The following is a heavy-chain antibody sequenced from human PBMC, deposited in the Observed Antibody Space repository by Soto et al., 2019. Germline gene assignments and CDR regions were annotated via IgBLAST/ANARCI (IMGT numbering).Heavy chain of an antibody. CDR2: VSSNDTS. CDR3: ARERIVTVPAGRGTLYNYFGVDV. CDR1: GGSISSTDSY. V-gene: IGHV4-30-4*08. J-gene: IGHJ6*02. D-gene: IGHD3-10*01. Sequence: PSETRSHTCRVSGGSISSTDSYWSWIRPVRGKCLEWIGYVSSNDTSSYHPSLESRLTISLDTSKNRFSLRLTSMTAADAAVYFCARERIVTVPAGRGTLYNYFGVDVWGQGTTVPVSS.